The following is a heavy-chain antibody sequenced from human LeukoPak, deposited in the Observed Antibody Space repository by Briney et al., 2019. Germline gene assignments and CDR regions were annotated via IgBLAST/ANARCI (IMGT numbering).Heavy chain of an antibody. CDR1: GFTFNSYA. V-gene: IGHV3-23*01. D-gene: IGHD4-17*01. CDR2: ISGSGGST. CDR3: AKTPGYTTVTSHDS. Sequence: QPGGSLRLSCAASGFTFNSYAMSWVRQAPGKGLEWVSAISGSGGSTNYADSMRGRFTISRDNSKNTLYLQMNSLRAEDTAVYYCAKTPGYTTVTSHDSWGQGTLVTVSS. J-gene: IGHJ4*02.